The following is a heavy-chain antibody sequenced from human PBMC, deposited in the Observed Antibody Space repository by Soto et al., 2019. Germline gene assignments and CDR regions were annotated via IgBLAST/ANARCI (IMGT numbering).Heavy chain of an antibody. D-gene: IGHD2-2*01. J-gene: IGHJ6*02. CDR1: GGSFSGYY. CDR2: INHSGST. CDR3: ARLPFSSYYGMDV. V-gene: IGHV4-34*01. Sequence: SETLSLTCAVYGGSFSGYYWSWTRQPPGKGLEWIGEINHSGSTNCNPSLKSRVTISVDTSKNQFSLKLSSVTAADTAVYYCARLPFSSYYGMDVWGQGTTVTVSS.